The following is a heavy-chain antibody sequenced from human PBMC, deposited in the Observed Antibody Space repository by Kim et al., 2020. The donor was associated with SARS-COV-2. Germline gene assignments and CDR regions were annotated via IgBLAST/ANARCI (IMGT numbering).Heavy chain of an antibody. J-gene: IGHJ4*02. CDR1: GGSFSGYY. CDR2: INHSGST. V-gene: IGHV4-34*01. D-gene: IGHD2-21*02. Sequence: SETLSLTCAVYGGSFSGYYWSWIRQPPGKGLEWIGEINHSGSTNYNPSLKSRVTISVDTSKNQFSLKLSSVTAADTAVYYCARVIRGGDRQRWGQGTLVTVSS. CDR3: ARVIRGGDRQR.